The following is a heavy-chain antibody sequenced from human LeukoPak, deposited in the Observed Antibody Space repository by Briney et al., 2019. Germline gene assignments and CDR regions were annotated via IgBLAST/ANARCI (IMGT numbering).Heavy chain of an antibody. CDR3: ARHGGCSGGSCYPVYYYDMDV. CDR2: ISYSGST. V-gene: IGHV4-59*08. J-gene: IGHJ6*01. CDR1: GGSISSYY. Sequence: SETLSPTRTVSGGSISSYYWSWIRQPPGKGLEWIGYISYSGSTKYNPSLKSRVTISVDTYKNQFSLKLSSVTAADTAVYYCARHGGCSGGSCYPVYYYDMDVWREGTTVTVSS. D-gene: IGHD2-15*01.